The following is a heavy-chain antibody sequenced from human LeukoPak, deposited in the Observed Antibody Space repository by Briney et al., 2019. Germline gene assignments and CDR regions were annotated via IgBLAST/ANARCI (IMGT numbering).Heavy chain of an antibody. J-gene: IGHJ4*02. CDR2: TSSKSRYV. CDR1: GFTFSDFG. V-gene: IGHV3-21*01. Sequence: GGSLRLSCAASGFTFSDFGMNWVRQAPGKGLEWVSSTSSKSRYVYYADSVKGRFTISRDNAENSLYLQMNSLRVEDSAVYYCTRQYYDFWSGFYTADYYFDSWGQGTLVTVSS. D-gene: IGHD3-3*01. CDR3: TRQYYDFWSGFYTADYYFDS.